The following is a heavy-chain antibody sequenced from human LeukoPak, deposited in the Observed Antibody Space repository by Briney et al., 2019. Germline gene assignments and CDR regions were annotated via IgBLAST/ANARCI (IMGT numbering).Heavy chain of an antibody. V-gene: IGHV3-23*01. D-gene: IGHD6-6*01. CDR2: ISGSGGST. CDR1: GFTFSSYA. J-gene: IGHJ3*02. Sequence: GGSLRLSCAASGFTFSSYAMSWVRQAPGKGLEWVSAISGSGGSTYYADSVKGRFTISRDNSKNTLYLQMNSLRAEDTAVYYCAKDLRGAARAFDAFDIWGQGTMVTVSS. CDR3: AKDLRGAARAFDAFDI.